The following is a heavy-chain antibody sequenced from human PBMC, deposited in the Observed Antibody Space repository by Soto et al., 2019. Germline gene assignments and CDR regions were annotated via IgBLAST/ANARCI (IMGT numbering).Heavy chain of an antibody. CDR2: IIPIFGTA. V-gene: IGHV1-69*13. CDR3: ARGGHTLGYCSSTSCPPYYYYGMDV. D-gene: IGHD2-2*01. J-gene: IGHJ6*02. CDR1: GGTFSSYA. Sequence: SVKVSCKASGGTFSSYAISWVRQAPGQGLEWMGGIIPIFGTANYAQKFQGRVTITADESTSTAYMELSSLRSEDTAVYYCARGGHTLGYCSSTSCPPYYYYGMDVWGQGTTVTVSS.